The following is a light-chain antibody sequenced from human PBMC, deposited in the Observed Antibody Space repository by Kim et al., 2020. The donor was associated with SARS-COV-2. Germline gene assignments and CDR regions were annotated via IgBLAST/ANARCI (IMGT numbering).Light chain of an antibody. CDR2: SAS. CDR3: QQSYSSPSYT. V-gene: IGKV1-39*01. J-gene: IGKJ2*01. CDR1: QSITTF. Sequence: SVGDKVTITCRASQSITTFLKWYRQKPGKAPRLLIYSASTLHSGVPSRFSGSGSGTDFTLTIASLQPEDIATYYCQQSYSSPSYTFGQGTKVDIK.